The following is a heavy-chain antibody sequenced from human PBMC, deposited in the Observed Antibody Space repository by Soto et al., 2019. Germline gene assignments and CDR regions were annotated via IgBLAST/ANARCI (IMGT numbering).Heavy chain of an antibody. CDR3: AKDRFYGSGSYTVFDY. CDR1: RFTFSSYA. D-gene: IGHD3-10*01. J-gene: IGHJ4*02. CDR2: IRASVGTT. Sequence: GGSLRLSCAASRFTFSSYAMNWVRQAPGKGLEWVSAIRASVGTTYYADSMKGRFTISRDNSKNTLYLQMNSLRAEDTAVYYCAKDRFYGSGSYTVFDYWGQGTLVTVSS. V-gene: IGHV3-23*01.